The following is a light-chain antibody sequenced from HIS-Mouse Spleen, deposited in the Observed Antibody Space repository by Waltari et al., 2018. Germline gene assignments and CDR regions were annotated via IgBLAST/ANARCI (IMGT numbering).Light chain of an antibody. CDR2: KDS. J-gene: IGLJ3*02. Sequence: SYELTQPPSVSVSPGQTARINCSGDALPKQNDYWYQQKPGQAPVLVIYKDSERPAGIPERFSGSSSGTTVTLTISGVQAEDEADYYCQSADSSGTWVFGGGTKLTVL. CDR1: ALPKQN. CDR3: QSADSSGTWV. V-gene: IGLV3-25*03.